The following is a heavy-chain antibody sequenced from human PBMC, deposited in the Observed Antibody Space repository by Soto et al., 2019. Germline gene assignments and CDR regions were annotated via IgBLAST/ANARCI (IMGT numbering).Heavy chain of an antibody. CDR1: GGTFSSYA. Sequence: QVQLVQSGAEVKKPGSSVKVSCKASGGTFSSYAISWVRRAPGQGLEWMGGIIPIFGTANYAQKFQGRVTXXAXEXXSTAYMELSSLRSEDTAVYYCARDGSPAANNWFDPWGQGTLVTVSS. V-gene: IGHV1-69*12. CDR3: ARDGSPAANNWFDP. J-gene: IGHJ5*02. CDR2: IIPIFGTA. D-gene: IGHD2-2*01.